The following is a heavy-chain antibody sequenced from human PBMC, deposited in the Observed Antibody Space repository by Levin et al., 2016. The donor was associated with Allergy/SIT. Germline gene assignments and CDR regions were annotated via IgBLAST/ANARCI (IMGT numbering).Heavy chain of an antibody. D-gene: IGHD2-15*01. CDR2: ISPYSGDT. V-gene: IGHV1-18*01. J-gene: IGHJ4*02. CDR3: ARDHGGRMFPFF. Sequence: WVRQAPGQGLQWMGWISPYSGDTSYAQKVQGRVTLTTDSSTRTAYMELTSLRSDDTAVYYCARDHGGRMFPFFWGQGTLVTVSS.